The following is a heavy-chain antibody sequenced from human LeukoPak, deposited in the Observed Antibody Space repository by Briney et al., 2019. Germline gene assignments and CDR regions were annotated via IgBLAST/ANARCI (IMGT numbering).Heavy chain of an antibody. D-gene: IGHD2-15*01. Sequence: ASVKVSCKASGYTFTSCDINGVRQATGQGLEWMGWMNPNSGNTGYGQSFQGTITMTRDISIGTAYMELSNLTSEDTAIYYCTRGSSGRRDNWGQGTLVTVSA. V-gene: IGHV1-8*01. CDR1: GYTFTSCD. J-gene: IGHJ4*02. CDR2: MNPNSGNT. CDR3: TRGSSGRRDN.